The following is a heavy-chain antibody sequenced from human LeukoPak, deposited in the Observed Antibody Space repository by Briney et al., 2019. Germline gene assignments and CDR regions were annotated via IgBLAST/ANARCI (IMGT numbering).Heavy chain of an antibody. CDR1: GASTTSFT. D-gene: IGHD6-13*01. Sequence: SETLSPTCTVSGASTTSFTWVCIRQPPGEGLEWIGHIFYTGSTTYNPSLKSRLTISIGTSKNQFSLRLTSVTAADTAMYYCARYGTTWYAIDSWGQGTLVTVSS. V-gene: IGHV4-59*08. CDR3: ARYGTTWYAIDS. J-gene: IGHJ4*02. CDR2: IFYTGST.